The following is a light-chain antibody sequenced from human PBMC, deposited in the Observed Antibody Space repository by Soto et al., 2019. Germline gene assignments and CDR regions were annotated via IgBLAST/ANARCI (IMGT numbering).Light chain of an antibody. CDR2: GAS. CDR3: QKYTKDAPGT. V-gene: IGKV1-27*01. J-gene: IGKJ1*01. CDR1: QDISHF. Sequence: DIQMTQSPSSLSASVGDRVTLTCRASQDISHFLAWYQQRPGKVPKLLIYGASTLQSGVPSRFSGSGSGTDFTLTISSLQPEDVATYYCQKYTKDAPGTFGQGTKVE.